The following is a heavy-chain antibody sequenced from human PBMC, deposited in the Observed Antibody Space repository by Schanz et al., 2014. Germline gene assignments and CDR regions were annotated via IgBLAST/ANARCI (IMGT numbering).Heavy chain of an antibody. Sequence: QVQLQESGPGLVKPSETLSLNCRISGSINSYYWSWIRQPPGKGLEWIGDISYSGSTNYNPSLRSRRTISLDRSRNQCSLNRRTVTAADTAIYYCARRIAARSGVGYDYHYGMDVGGQGTTVIVSS. CDR2: ISYSGST. CDR3: ARRIAARSGVGYDYHYGMDV. V-gene: IGHV4-59*01. J-gene: IGHJ6*02. D-gene: IGHD6-6*01. CDR1: GSINSYY.